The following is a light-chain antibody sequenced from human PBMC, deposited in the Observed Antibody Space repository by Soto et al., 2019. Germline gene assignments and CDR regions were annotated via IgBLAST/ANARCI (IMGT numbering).Light chain of an antibody. Sequence: EIVLTQSPGTLSLSPGERATLSCRASQSVSSTYLAWYQQKPGQAPRLVIYAASNRATGIPDRFSGSASGADFTLIISRLEPEDFAIYYCQQYDTSLPMYTFVQGTKLEIK. CDR1: QSVSSTY. CDR3: QQYDTSLPMYT. CDR2: AAS. V-gene: IGKV3-20*01. J-gene: IGKJ2*01.